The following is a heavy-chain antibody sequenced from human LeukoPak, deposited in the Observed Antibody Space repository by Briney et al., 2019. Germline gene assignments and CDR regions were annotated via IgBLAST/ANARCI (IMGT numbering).Heavy chain of an antibody. Sequence: GESLKISCKGSGYTFTSYWIGWVRPMPGKGLEWMGIIYPGDSDTRYSPSFQGQVTISADKSISTAYLQWSSLKASDTAMYYCARHQIVGATRSPFDYWGQGTLVTVSS. D-gene: IGHD1-26*01. CDR2: IYPGDSDT. CDR1: GYTFTSYW. CDR3: ARHQIVGATRSPFDY. J-gene: IGHJ4*02. V-gene: IGHV5-51*01.